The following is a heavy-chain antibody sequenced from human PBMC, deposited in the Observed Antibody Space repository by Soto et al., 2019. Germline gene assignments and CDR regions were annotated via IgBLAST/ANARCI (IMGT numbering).Heavy chain of an antibody. CDR3: AREVQYKCNYKVSDI. CDR2: MNPNSGTT. CDR1: GYTFTSYD. V-gene: IGHV1-8*01. D-gene: IGHD1-7*01. J-gene: IGHJ3*02. Sequence: RASVKVSCKASGYTFTSYDINWVRQATGQGLEWMGWMNPNSGTTGYAQKFQGRVTMTRNTSISTAYMELSSLRSEDTAVYYCAREVQYKCNYKVSDIWGQGTMVTVSS.